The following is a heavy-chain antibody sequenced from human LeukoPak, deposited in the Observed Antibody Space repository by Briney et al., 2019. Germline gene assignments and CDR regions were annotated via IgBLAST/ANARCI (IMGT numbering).Heavy chain of an antibody. CDR3: ARGHSSTSCYDY. J-gene: IGHJ4*02. CDR1: GGSLSGYY. D-gene: IGHD2-2*01. Sequence: NPSETLSLTCAVYGGSLSGYYWSWIRQPPGKGLEWIGEINHSGSTNYNPSLKGRVTISVDTSKNQFSLKLSSVTAADTAVYYCARGHSSTSCYDYWGQGTLVTVSS. V-gene: IGHV4-34*01. CDR2: INHSGST.